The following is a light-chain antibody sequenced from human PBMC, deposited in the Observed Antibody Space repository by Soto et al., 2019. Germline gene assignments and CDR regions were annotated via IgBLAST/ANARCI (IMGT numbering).Light chain of an antibody. Sequence: IVMTRSPVSRSVSSGERATLSCRASQNINNNLAWYQQKPGQAPRLLIYGASTRATGISARFSGGGSGTEFTLIISRLQSEEFAVYYCQQYNNWPPSITFGQGTRLDIK. V-gene: IGKV3-15*01. CDR2: GAS. CDR3: QQYNNWPPSIT. J-gene: IGKJ5*01. CDR1: QNINNN.